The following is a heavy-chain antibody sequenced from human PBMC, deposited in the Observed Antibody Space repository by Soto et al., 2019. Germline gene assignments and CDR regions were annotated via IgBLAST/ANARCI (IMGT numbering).Heavy chain of an antibody. CDR1: GFTFSDSW. V-gene: IGHV3-74*01. J-gene: IGHJ4*02. CDR2: INSDGSRT. D-gene: IGHD3-3*01. Sequence: EVQLVESGGGLVQPGGSLRLSCVVSGFTFSDSWMYWVRQVPGEGLVWVSFINSDGSRTNYADSVKGRFTISRDNAKNTLYLQMNSLRAKDTAMYYCGKSRWSGSSLIDYWGQGTLVTVSS. CDR3: GKSRWSGSSLIDY.